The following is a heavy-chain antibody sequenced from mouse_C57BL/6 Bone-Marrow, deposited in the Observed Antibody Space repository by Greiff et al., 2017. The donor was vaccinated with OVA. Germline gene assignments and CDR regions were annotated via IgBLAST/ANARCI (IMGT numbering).Heavy chain of an antibody. V-gene: IGHV14-1*01. CDR1: GFNIKDYY. Sequence: VQLKESGAELVRPGASVKLSCTASGFNIKDYYMHWVKQRPEQGLGWIGRIDPEDGATEYAPKFQGKATMTADTSSHTAYLQLSSLTSEDTAVYYCTTGGSLDYWGQGTTLTVSS. J-gene: IGHJ2*01. CDR2: IDPEDGAT. D-gene: IGHD6-2*01. CDR3: TTGGSLDY.